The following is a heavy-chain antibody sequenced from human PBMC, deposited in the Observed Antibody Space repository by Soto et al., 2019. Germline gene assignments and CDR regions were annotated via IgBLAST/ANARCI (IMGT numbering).Heavy chain of an antibody. CDR1: GASISSSTFY. J-gene: IGHJ4*02. Sequence: QLQLQESGPGLVKPSETLSLTCTVSGASISSSTFYWGWIRQPPGKGLEWIGTVYYSGSAYYHPSLTRPLTIPVDTSKNQFSLKLSSVPAADTALYYCVRHAPYRSGWANRNDYWGQGPLVTVSS. CDR3: VRHAPYRSGWANRNDY. V-gene: IGHV4-39*01. CDR2: VYYSGSA. D-gene: IGHD6-19*01.